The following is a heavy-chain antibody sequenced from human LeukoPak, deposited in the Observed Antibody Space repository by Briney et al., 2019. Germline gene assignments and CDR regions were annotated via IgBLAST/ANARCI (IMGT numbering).Heavy chain of an antibody. V-gene: IGHV4-59*01. CDR1: GGSISSYY. Sequence: SETLSLTCTVSGGSISSYYWSWIRQPPGKGLEWIGYIYYSGSTNYNPSLKSRVTISVDTSKNQFSLKLSSVTAADTAVYYCARGRVPELRYYYYGMDVWGQGTTVTVSS. CDR3: ARGRVPELRYYYYGMDV. CDR2: IYYSGST. D-gene: IGHD3-16*01. J-gene: IGHJ6*02.